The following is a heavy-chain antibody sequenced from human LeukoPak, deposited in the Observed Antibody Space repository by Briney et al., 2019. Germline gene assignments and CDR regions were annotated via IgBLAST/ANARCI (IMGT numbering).Heavy chain of an antibody. J-gene: IGHJ4*02. V-gene: IGHV1-69*13. D-gene: IGHD3-10*01. CDR2: SIPIFGTA. Sequence: SVKVSCKASVGTFSSYAISWVRQTPGQGLEWMGVSIPIFGTANYAQKFQGRGTITADESTSTAYMELSSLRSEDTAVYYCARAHQVYYGSGSYYPIWGQGTLVTVSS. CDR3: ARAHQVYYGSGSYYPI. CDR1: VGTFSSYA.